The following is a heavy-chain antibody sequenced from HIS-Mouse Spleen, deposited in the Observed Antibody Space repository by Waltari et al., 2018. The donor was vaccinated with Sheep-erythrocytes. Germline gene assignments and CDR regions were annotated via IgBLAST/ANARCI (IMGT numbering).Heavy chain of an antibody. CDR3: AKGDAMVYDAFDI. D-gene: IGHD2-8*01. J-gene: IGHJ3*02. Sequence: QVQLVESGGGVVQPGRSLRLSCAASGFTFSSYGMHWVRQAPGKGLEWVAVISYDGSNKYYADSVKGRFTISRDNSKNTLYLQMNSLGAEDTAVYYCAKGDAMVYDAFDIWGQGTMVTVSS. CDR2: ISYDGSNK. V-gene: IGHV3-30*18. CDR1: GFTFSSYG.